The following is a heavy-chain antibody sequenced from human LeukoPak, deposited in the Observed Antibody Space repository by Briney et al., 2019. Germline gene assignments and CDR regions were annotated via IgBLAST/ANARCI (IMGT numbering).Heavy chain of an antibody. V-gene: IGHV4-59*01. CDR1: GVSISSYY. CDR2: IYYSGST. J-gene: IGHJ3*02. D-gene: IGHD4-17*01. CDR3: ARDLSATTVDAFDI. Sequence: SETLSLTCTVSGVSISSYYWSWIRQPPGKGLEWIGYIYYSGSTNYNPSLKSRVTISVDTSKNQFSLKLSSVTAADTAVYYCARDLSATTVDAFDIWGEGTMVTVSS.